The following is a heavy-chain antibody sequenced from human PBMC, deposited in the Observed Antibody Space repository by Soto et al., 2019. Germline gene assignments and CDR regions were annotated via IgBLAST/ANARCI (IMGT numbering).Heavy chain of an antibody. CDR2: ISYHGSEM. V-gene: IGHV3-30*18. J-gene: IGHJ4*02. CDR1: GFTFSSFA. D-gene: IGHD3-16*02. CDR3: AKAMGELSPESYDY. Sequence: QVQLVESGAGVVQPGRSLTLSCTASGFTFSSFAMHWVRQAPGKGLEWVAVISYHGSEMSYPDSVNGRFIISRDNSKNTLILQMNSLRVDDTAVYYCAKAMGELSPESYDYWGQGTLITVSS.